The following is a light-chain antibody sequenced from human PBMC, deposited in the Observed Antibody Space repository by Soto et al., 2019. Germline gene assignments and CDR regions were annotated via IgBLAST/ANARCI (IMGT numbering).Light chain of an antibody. Sequence: DIQMTQSPSTLSASVGDRVTITCRASQNINKWLAWYQHTPGKAPKVLIYDASSLESGVPSRFSGSGSETEFTLTISSLFPDDFATYYCQQYNRYWTFGQGTKVDIK. CDR2: DAS. CDR3: QQYNRYWT. V-gene: IGKV1-5*01. CDR1: QNINKW. J-gene: IGKJ1*01.